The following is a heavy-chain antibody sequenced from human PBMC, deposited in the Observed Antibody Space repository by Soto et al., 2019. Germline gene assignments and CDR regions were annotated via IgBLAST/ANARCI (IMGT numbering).Heavy chain of an antibody. D-gene: IGHD3-22*01. CDR2: ISSSSSTI. V-gene: IGHV3-48*02. J-gene: IGHJ2*01. CDR3: ARSGPDSRGYYSGWYFDL. CDR1: GFTFSSYS. Sequence: EVQLVESGGGLVQPGGSLRLSCAASGFTFSSYSMNWVRQAPGKGLEWVSYISSSSSTIYYADSVKGRFTISRDNAKNSLYLQMNSLRDEDTAVYYCARSGPDSRGYYSGWYFDLWGRGTLVTVSS.